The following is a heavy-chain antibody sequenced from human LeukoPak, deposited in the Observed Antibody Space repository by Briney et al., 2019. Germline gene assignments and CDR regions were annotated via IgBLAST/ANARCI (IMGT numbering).Heavy chain of an antibody. CDR2: IYYSGST. Sequence: SETLSLTCAVYGGSFSGYYWSWIRQPPGKGLEWIGYIYYSGSTNYNPSLKSRVTISVDTSKNHFSLKLSSVTAADTAVYYCATYGDYVGFDYWGQGTLVTVSS. V-gene: IGHV4-59*01. CDR3: ATYGDYVGFDY. D-gene: IGHD4-17*01. CDR1: GGSFSGYY. J-gene: IGHJ4*02.